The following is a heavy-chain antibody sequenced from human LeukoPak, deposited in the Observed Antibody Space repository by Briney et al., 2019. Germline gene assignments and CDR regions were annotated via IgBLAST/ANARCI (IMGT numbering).Heavy chain of an antibody. V-gene: IGHV1-69*06. CDR1: GGTFSSYA. D-gene: IGHD6-19*01. CDR2: IIPIFGTA. J-gene: IGHJ4*02. Sequence: SVKVSCKASGGTFSSYAISWVRQAPGQGLEWMGGIIPIFGTANYAQKFQGRVTITADKSTSTAYMELSSLRSEDTAVYYCARSPIRDGYSSGWDTEAYSYYFDYWGQGTLVTVSS. CDR3: ARSPIRDGYSSGWDTEAYSYYFDY.